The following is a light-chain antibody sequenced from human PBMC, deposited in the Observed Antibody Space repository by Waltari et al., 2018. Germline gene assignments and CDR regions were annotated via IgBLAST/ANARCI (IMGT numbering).Light chain of an antibody. J-gene: IGKJ4*02. CDR1: QTVRTTY. CDR2: GAS. V-gene: IGKV3-20*01. CDR3: QQYDVSPRT. Sequence: TVLPPSQGTLSLSPVERATLSCRASQTVRTTYLAWYQQKPGQAPTLLISGASSRATGIPDRFSGSGSGTDFSLTISSLEPEDFAVYYCQQYDVSPRTFGGGTKVEIK.